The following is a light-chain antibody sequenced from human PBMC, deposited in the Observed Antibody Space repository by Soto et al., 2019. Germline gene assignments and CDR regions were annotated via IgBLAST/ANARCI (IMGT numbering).Light chain of an antibody. V-gene: IGKV3-20*01. CDR1: QSVSSNS. J-gene: IGKJ4*01. CDR3: QQYGSSPPLT. CDR2: GAS. Sequence: EIVLTQSPATLSLSPGERATLSCRASQSVSSNSLAWYQQRPGQAPRLLIHGASSRAIGIPDRFSGSGSGTDFTLTISRLEPEDFVVYYCQQYGSSPPLTFGGGTKVDIK.